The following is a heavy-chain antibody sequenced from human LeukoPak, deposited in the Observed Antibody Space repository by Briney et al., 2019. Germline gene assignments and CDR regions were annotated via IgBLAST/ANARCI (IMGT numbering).Heavy chain of an antibody. Sequence: PGGSLRLSCAASGFTFDTHHMSWVRQAPGKGLERLSDITGSGGTTHYSDSVTGRFTISRDNSKNTLYLQMDNLRVEDTAVYYCARDQALQLVGDSWGQGTLISVSS. CDR3: ARDQALQLVGDS. D-gene: IGHD6-13*01. V-gene: IGHV3-23*01. CDR1: GFTFDTHH. J-gene: IGHJ4*02. CDR2: ITGSGGTT.